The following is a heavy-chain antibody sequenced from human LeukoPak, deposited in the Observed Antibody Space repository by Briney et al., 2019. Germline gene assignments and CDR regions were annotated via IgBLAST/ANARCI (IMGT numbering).Heavy chain of an antibody. Sequence: GGSLRLSCAASGFTLSSYGMHCVRQAPGKGRDWGAVISNDVSKKYYADSVKGRFTISRDNSKNTLSLQVSSLRTEDTAVYYFAKDRYSYAFEFSDSWGQGTLVTVSS. CDR1: GFTLSSYG. D-gene: IGHD5-18*01. V-gene: IGHV3-30*18. CDR3: AKDRYSYAFEFSDS. CDR2: ISNDVSKK. J-gene: IGHJ5*02.